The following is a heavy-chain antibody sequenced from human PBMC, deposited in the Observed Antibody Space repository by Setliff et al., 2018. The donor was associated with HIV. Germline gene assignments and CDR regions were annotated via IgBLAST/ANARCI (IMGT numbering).Heavy chain of an antibody. CDR1: GVSISSHY. Sequence: SETLSLTCTVSGVSISSHYWSWIRQPPGKGLEWIGFIYFSGSANHNPSLESRATISLDTSKNQFSLELSSLRSEDTAVYYCARDIPHDYTFWSGSTRFDPWGQGTLVTVSS. J-gene: IGHJ5*02. V-gene: IGHV4-59*11. CDR2: IYFSGSA. CDR3: ARDIPHDYTFWSGSTRFDP. D-gene: IGHD3-3*01.